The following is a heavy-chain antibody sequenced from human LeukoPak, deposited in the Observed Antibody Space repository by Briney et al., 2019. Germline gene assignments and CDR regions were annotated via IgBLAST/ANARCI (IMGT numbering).Heavy chain of an antibody. CDR3: AKDNRRHYTSGPNPDSLH. J-gene: IGHJ4*02. Sequence: GRSLRLSCAGSGFIFNNYTMHWVRQPPGKGLEWVSGISWNSGSIDYADSVKGRFTISRDNAKNSLYLQMNSLRVEDTAFYYCAKDNRRHYTSGPNPDSLHWGQGALVTVSS. CDR2: ISWNSGSI. V-gene: IGHV3-9*01. D-gene: IGHD6-19*01. CDR1: GFIFNNYT.